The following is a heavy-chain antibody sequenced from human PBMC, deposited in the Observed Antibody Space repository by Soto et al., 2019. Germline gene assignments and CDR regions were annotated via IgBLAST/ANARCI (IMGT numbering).Heavy chain of an antibody. D-gene: IGHD1-1*01. J-gene: IGHJ6*03. CDR1: GGSFSGYY. V-gene: IGHV4-34*01. CDR2: INHSGST. Sequence: PSETLSLTCAVYGGSFSGYYWSWIRQPPGKGLEWIGEINHSGSTNYNPSLKSRVTISVDTSKNQFSLKLSSVTAADAAVYYCARGISVVTTGAYYYMDVWGKGTTVTVSS. CDR3: ARGISVVTTGAYYYMDV.